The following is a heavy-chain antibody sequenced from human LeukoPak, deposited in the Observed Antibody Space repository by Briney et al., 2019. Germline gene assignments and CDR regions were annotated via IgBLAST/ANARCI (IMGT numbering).Heavy chain of an antibody. CDR1: GFSFSSHY. J-gene: IGHJ4*02. CDR3: ARDNRPGGSYYLDY. V-gene: IGHV3-7*01. CDR2: IKQDGSDK. Sequence: PGGSLRLSCAASGFSFSSHYMTWVRQAPGKWLEWVANIKQDGSDKHYVDSVKGRFTVSRDNAKNSLYLQMNSLRAEDTAVYYCARDNRPGGSYYLDYWGQGTLVTVSS. D-gene: IGHD1-26*01.